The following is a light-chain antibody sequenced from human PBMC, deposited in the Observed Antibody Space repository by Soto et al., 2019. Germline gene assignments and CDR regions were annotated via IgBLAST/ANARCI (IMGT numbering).Light chain of an antibody. CDR1: SGHSSYA. CDR3: QTWGTGFEV. CDR2: LNSDGSH. J-gene: IGLJ2*01. Sequence: QLVLTQSPSASASLGASVKLTCTLSSGHSSYAIAWHQQQPEKGPRYLMKLNSDGSHSKGHGIPDRFSGSSSGAERYLTISSLQSEDEADYYCQTWGTGFEVFGGGTKLTVL. V-gene: IGLV4-69*01.